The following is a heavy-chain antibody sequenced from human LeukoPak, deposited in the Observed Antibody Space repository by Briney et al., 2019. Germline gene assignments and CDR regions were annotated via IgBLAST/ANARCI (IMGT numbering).Heavy chain of an antibody. J-gene: IGHJ3*02. CDR3: ARGGERITMIVDAFDI. V-gene: IGHV4-34*01. CDR2: INHSGST. CDR1: GGSFSGYY. Sequence: SETLSLTCAVYGGSFSGYYWSWIRQPPGKGLEGIGEINHSGSTNYNPSLKSRVTISVDTSKNQFSLKLSSVTAADTAVYYCARGGERITMIVDAFDIWGRGTMVTVSS. D-gene: IGHD3-22*01.